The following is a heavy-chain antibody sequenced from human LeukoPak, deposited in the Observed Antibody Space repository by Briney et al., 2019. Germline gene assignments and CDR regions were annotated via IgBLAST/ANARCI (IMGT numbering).Heavy chain of an antibody. J-gene: IGHJ4*02. CDR1: GFTFSSYA. Sequence: PGGSLRLSCAASGFTFSSYAMHWVRQAPGKGLEWVAVISYDGSNKYYADSVKGRFTISRDNSKNTLYLQMNSLRAEDTAVYYCARTIQLWYGTFDYWGQGTLVTVSS. CDR3: ARTIQLWYGTFDY. D-gene: IGHD5-18*01. V-gene: IGHV3-30-3*01. CDR2: ISYDGSNK.